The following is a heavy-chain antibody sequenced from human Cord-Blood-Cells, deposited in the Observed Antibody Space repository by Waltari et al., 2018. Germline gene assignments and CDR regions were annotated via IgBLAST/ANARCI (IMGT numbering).Heavy chain of an antibody. CDR1: GGSFSGYY. CDR2: INHSGST. Sequence: QVQLQQWGAGLLKPSETLSLTCAVYGGSFSGYYWSWIRQPPGKGLEWIGEINHSGSTNYNPSLKSRVTILVDTSKNQFSLKLSSVTAADTAVYYCARRAAAIYWGQGTLVTVSS. D-gene: IGHD2-2*01. CDR3: ARRAAAIY. V-gene: IGHV4-34*01. J-gene: IGHJ4*02.